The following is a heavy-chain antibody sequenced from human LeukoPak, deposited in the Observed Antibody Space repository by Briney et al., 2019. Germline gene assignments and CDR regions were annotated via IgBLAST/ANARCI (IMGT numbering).Heavy chain of an antibody. Sequence: GGSLRLSCAVSGFTFTDAWMSWVRQAPGKGLEWVSAISGSGGSTYYADSVKGRFTISRDNSKNTLSLQMNSLRAEDTAVYYCAKEVAPYYYYGMDVWGQGTTVTVSS. V-gene: IGHV3-23*01. CDR1: GFTFTDAW. D-gene: IGHD2-15*01. CDR3: AKEVAPYYYYGMDV. J-gene: IGHJ6*02. CDR2: ISGSGGST.